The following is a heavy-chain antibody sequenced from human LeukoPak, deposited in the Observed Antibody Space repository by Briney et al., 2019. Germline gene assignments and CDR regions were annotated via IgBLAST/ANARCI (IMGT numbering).Heavy chain of an antibody. CDR1: GLTIRSYE. CDR3: ATGGTGFYSTTWRDY. V-gene: IGHV3-48*03. CDR2: ISSGGSTV. D-gene: IGHD3-16*01. Sequence: PGGSLRLSCAASGLTIRSYEMNWVRQAPGKGLEWVSYISSGGSTVYYADSVKGRFTISRDNAKNSLYLQMNSLRVEDTAVYYCATGGTGFYSTTWRDYWGEGTLVTISS. J-gene: IGHJ4*02.